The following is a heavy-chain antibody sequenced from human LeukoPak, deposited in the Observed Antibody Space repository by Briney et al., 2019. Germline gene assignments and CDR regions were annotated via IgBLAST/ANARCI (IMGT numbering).Heavy chain of an antibody. D-gene: IGHD2-2*02. CDR1: GGTFRTFA. V-gene: IGHV1-2*02. CDR3: ARGVRVVPAAITDY. J-gene: IGHJ4*02. CDR2: INPNSGGT. Sequence: ASVKVSCKASGGTFRTFAINWVRQAPGQGLEWMGWINPNSGGTNYAQKFQGRVTMTRDTSISTAYMELSRLRSDDTAVYYCARGVRVVPAAITDYWGQGTLFTVSS.